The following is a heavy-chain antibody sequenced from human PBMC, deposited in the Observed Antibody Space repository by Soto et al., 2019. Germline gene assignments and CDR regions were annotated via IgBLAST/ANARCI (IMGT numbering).Heavy chain of an antibody. Sequence: ASVKVSCKASGYTFTSYYMHWVRQAPGQGLEWMGIINPSGGSTSYAQKFQGRVTMTRDTSTSTVYMELSSLRSEDTAVYYCARDGNKAAAGRGNWFDPWGQGTLVTVSS. CDR3: ARDGNKAAAGRGNWFDP. CDR1: GYTFTSYY. D-gene: IGHD6-13*01. V-gene: IGHV1-46*01. J-gene: IGHJ5*02. CDR2: INPSGGST.